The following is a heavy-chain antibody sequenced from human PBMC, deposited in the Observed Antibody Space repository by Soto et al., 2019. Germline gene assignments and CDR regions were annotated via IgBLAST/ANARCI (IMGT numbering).Heavy chain of an antibody. CDR3: ARVGYAGYSSSGGDDY. J-gene: IGHJ4*02. D-gene: IGHD6-13*01. CDR2: IIPIFGTA. CDR1: GGTFSSYA. V-gene: IGHV1-69*01. Sequence: QVQLVQSGAEVKKPGSSVKVSCKASGGTFSSYAISWVRQAPGQGLEWMGGIIPIFGTANYAQKFQGRVTIPADESTSTAYMELSSLRSEDTAVYYCARVGYAGYSSSGGDDYWGQGTLVTVSS.